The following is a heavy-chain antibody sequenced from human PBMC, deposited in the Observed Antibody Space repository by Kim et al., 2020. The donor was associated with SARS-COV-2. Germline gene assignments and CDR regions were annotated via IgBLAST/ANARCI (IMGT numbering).Heavy chain of an antibody. D-gene: IGHD3-10*02. V-gene: IGHV3-53*04. Sequence: KGRFTISRHNSKNTLYLQMNSLRAEDTAVYYCARGDYYYVTPEAVGAFDIWGQGTMVTVSS. CDR3: ARGDYYYVTPEAVGAFDI. J-gene: IGHJ3*02.